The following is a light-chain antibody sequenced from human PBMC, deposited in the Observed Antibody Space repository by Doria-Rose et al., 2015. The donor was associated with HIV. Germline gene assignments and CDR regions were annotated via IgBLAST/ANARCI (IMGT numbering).Light chain of an antibody. V-gene: IGKV3-20*01. J-gene: IGKJ5*01. CDR1: QRVKSSY. CDR3: QQYGTSRGT. CDR2: DAS. Sequence: EIVLTQSPGTLSLSPGERATLSCRASQRVKSSYLAWYQQKPGQAPRLLIYDASTRATGIPDRFSGSRSGTGFTLTISRLEPEDVAVCYRQQYGTSRGTFGQGTRLEIK.